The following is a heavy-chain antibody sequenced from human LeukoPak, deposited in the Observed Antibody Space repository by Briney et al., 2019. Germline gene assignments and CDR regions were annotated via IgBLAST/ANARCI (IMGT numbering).Heavy chain of an antibody. Sequence: PGGSLRLSCAASGFTFDDYAMHWVRQAPGKGLEWVSLISGDGGSTYYADSVKGRFTISRDNSKNSLYLQMNSLRTEDTALYYCAKDGDRNPTVAGMDYWGQGTLVTVSS. CDR2: ISGDGGST. J-gene: IGHJ4*02. V-gene: IGHV3-43*02. CDR3: AKDGDRNPTVAGMDY. D-gene: IGHD6-19*01. CDR1: GFTFDDYA.